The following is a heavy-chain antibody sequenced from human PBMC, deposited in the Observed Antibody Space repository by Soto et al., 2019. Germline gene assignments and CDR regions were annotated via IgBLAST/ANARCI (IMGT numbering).Heavy chain of an antibody. CDR3: ARDRISGSNWFDP. D-gene: IGHD1-20*01. CDR2: INHSGST. J-gene: IGHJ5*02. CDR1: GGSFSGYY. V-gene: IGHV4-34*01. Sequence: PSETLSLTCAVYGGSFSGYYWSWIRQPPGKGLEWIGEINHSGSTNYNPSLKSRVTISVDTSKNQFSLKLSSVTAADTAVYYCARDRISGSNWFDPWGQGTLVTVSS.